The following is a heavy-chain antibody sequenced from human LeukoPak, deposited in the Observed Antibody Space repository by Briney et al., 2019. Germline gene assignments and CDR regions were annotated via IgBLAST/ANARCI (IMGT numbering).Heavy chain of an antibody. CDR1: GFTFSSYA. Sequence: GGSLRLSCAASGFTFSSYAMSWVRQAPGKGLEWVSAISGSGGSTYYADSVKGRFTISRDNSKNTLYLQMNSLRAEDTAVYYCAKDRDCSGGSCYLYFDYWGQGTLVTVS. CDR2: ISGSGGST. D-gene: IGHD2-15*01. V-gene: IGHV3-23*01. J-gene: IGHJ4*02. CDR3: AKDRDCSGGSCYLYFDY.